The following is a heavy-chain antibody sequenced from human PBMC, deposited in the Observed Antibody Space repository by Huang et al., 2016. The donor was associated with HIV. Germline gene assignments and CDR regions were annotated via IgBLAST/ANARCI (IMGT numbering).Heavy chain of an antibody. D-gene: IGHD6-13*01. V-gene: IGHV4-39*01. Sequence: QLQLQESGPGQVKPSETLSLTCTVSGDFISSTNYYWGWIRQSPGKGLEWVGCVYQSGGTNYNPSLKSRVTLSVDTSRNQFSLRLNSVTAADTAVYYCASQHIGAAATWFWGRGTQVAVSS. CDR2: VYQSGGT. CDR3: ASQHIGAAATWF. J-gene: IGHJ4*02. CDR1: GDFISSTNYY.